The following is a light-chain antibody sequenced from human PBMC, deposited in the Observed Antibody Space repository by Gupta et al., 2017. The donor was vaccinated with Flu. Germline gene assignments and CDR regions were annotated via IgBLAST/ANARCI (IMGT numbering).Light chain of an antibody. V-gene: IGLV1-47*01. CDR2: RDN. Sequence: QSVVTQPPSASGTPVQRLTISCSGSSANFGINYVYWSQQLPGAAPRLLIYRDNQRPSGVPDRFSGSKSGSSASLAISVIRSEDEADYYCASWDDSLTGLVFGGGTKLTVL. CDR3: ASWDDSLTGLV. CDR1: SANFGINY. J-gene: IGLJ3*02.